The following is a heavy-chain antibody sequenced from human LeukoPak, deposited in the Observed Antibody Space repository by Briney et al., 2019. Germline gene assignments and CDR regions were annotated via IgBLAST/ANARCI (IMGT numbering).Heavy chain of an antibody. J-gene: IGHJ4*02. CDR2: ISGSGGST. CDR3: AKVRSVVPAARTTSYFDY. V-gene: IGHV3-23*01. CDR1: GFTFSSYA. Sequence: GGSLRLSCAASGFTFSSYAMSWVRQAPGKGLEWVSAISGSGGSTYYADSVKGRFTISRDNSKNTLYLQMNSLRAEDTAVYYCAKVRSVVPAARTTSYFDYWGQGTLVTVSS. D-gene: IGHD2-2*01.